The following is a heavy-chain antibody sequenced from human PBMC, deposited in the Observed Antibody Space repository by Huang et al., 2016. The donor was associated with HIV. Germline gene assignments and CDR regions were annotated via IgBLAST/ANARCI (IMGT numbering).Heavy chain of an antibody. CDR2: VYQSGST. J-gene: IGHJ4*02. V-gene: IGHV4-39*01. Sequence: QLQLQESGPGQVKPSETPSLTCTVSGDFISSTNYYWGWIRQSLGKGLEWVGSVYQSGSTNYHPSLKSRVTLSVDTSRNPFSLRLNSVTAADTAVYYCASQHIGAAATWFWGRGTQVAVSS. CDR3: ASQHIGAAATWF. D-gene: IGHD6-13*01. CDR1: GDFISSTNYY.